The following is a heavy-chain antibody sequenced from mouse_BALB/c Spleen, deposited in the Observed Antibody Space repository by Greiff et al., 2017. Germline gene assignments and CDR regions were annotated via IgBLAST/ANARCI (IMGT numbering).Heavy chain of an antibody. D-gene: IGHD1-1*01. Sequence: VKLKESGPGLVAPSQSLSITCTVSGFSLTSYGVHWVRQPPGKGLEWLGVIWAGGSTNYNSALMSRLSISKDNSKSQVFLKMNSLQTDDTAMYYCARDPPYYYGSSYVKNYFDYWGQGTTLTVSS. CDR3: ARDPPYYYGSSYVKNYFDY. J-gene: IGHJ2*01. CDR2: IWAGGST. V-gene: IGHV2-9*02. CDR1: GFSLTSYG.